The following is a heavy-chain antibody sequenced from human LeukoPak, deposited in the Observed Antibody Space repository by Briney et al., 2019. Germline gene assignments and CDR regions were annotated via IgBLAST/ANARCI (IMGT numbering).Heavy chain of an antibody. V-gene: IGHV4-39*07. CDR3: ARSTNYYDSSGYLF. Sequence: KSSETLSLTCTVSGASISSSSYYWGWLRQPPGKGLEWIGSIYYSGSTYYNPSLKSRVTISVDTSKNQFSLKLSSVTAADTAVYYCARSTNYYDSSGYLFWGQGTLVTVSS. CDR2: IYYSGST. D-gene: IGHD3-22*01. CDR1: GASISSSSYY. J-gene: IGHJ4*02.